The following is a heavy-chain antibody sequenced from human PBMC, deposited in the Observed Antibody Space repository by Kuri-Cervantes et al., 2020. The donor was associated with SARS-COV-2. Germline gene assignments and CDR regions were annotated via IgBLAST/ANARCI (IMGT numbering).Heavy chain of an antibody. CDR3: ARVPTEVVGAIPYFDY. J-gene: IGHJ4*02. CDR2: ISSSSSYI. Sequence: GGSLRLSCAASGLTFSSYSMNWVRQAPGRGLEWVSSISSSSSYIYYADSVKGRFTISRDNAKNSLYLQMNSLRAEDTAVYYCARVPTEVVGAIPYFDYWGQGTLVTVSS. D-gene: IGHD1-26*01. V-gene: IGHV3-21*01. CDR1: GLTFSSYS.